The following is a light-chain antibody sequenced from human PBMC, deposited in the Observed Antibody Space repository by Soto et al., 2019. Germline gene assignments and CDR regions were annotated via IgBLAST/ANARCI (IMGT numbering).Light chain of an antibody. CDR3: QQSYSTPPT. CDR2: AAS. CDR1: QSISSY. V-gene: IGKV1-39*01. Sequence: DIQMTQSPSSLSASVGDRVTITCRASQSISSYLNWYQQKPGKAPKLLIYAASSLQSGVTSRFSGSGSGTDFSLTISSLQPEDFATYHCQQSYSTPPTFGQGTKLEIK. J-gene: IGKJ2*01.